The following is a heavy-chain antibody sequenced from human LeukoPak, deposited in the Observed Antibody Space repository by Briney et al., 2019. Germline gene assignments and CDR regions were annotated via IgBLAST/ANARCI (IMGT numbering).Heavy chain of an antibody. J-gene: IGHJ3*02. CDR1: GFTFSSYA. V-gene: IGHV3-30-3*01. CDR3: ARDEGPEWELGAHDAFDI. CDR2: ISYDGSNK. D-gene: IGHD1-26*01. Sequence: GGSLRLSCAASGFTFSSYAMHWVRQAPGKGLEWVAVISYDGSNKYYADSVKGRFTISRDNSKNTLYLQMNSLRAEDTAVYYCARDEGPEWELGAHDAFDIWGQGTMVTVSS.